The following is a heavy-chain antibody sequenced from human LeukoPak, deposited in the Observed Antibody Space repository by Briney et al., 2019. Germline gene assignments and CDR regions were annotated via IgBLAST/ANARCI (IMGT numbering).Heavy chain of an antibody. CDR1: GFIFSNYA. J-gene: IGHJ4*02. D-gene: IGHD3-22*01. Sequence: PGGSLRLSCAASGFIFSNYAMSWVRQAPGKGLQWVSAFSGSGGSTYYADSVKGRFTISRDNSRNTLYLQMNSLRAEDTAVYYCARRGSYYDSSGHDFWGQGTLVTVSS. CDR2: FSGSGGST. V-gene: IGHV3-23*01. CDR3: ARRGSYYDSSGHDF.